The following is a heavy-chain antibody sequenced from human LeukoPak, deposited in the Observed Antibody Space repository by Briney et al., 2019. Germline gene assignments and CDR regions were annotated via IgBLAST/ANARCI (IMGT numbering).Heavy chain of an antibody. V-gene: IGHV4-59*12. CDR2: IYYSGST. Sequence: SETLSLTCTVSGGSISSYYWSWIRQPPGKGLEWIGYIYYSGSTNYNPSLKSRVTISVDTSKNQFSLKLSSVTAADTAVYYCARGDSGSFATHFDYWGQGTLVTVSS. CDR1: GGSISSYY. CDR3: ARGDSGSFATHFDY. D-gene: IGHD1-26*01. J-gene: IGHJ4*02.